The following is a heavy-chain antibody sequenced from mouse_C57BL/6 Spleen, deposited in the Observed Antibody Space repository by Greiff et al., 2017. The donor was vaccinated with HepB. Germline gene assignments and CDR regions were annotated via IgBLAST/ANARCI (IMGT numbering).Heavy chain of an antibody. CDR1: GFTFSSYG. CDR3: ARPYSNYDFDY. Sequence: EVMLVESGGDLVKPGGSLKLSCAASGFTFSSYGMSWVRQTPDKRLEWVATISSGGSYTYYPDSVKGRFTISRDNAKNTLYLQMSSLKSEDTAMYYCARPYSNYDFDYWGQGTTLTVSS. J-gene: IGHJ2*01. D-gene: IGHD2-5*01. V-gene: IGHV5-6*01. CDR2: ISSGGSYT.